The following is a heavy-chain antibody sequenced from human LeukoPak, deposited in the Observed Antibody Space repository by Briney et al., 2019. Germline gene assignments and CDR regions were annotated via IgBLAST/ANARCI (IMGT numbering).Heavy chain of an antibody. CDR3: AAVPNANAWYWDDAFDI. V-gene: IGHV1-58*02. D-gene: IGHD2-8*02. CDR1: GFTFTSSA. CDR2: IVVGSGNT. J-gene: IGHJ3*02. Sequence: ASVKVSCKASGFTFTSSAMQWVRQARGQRLEWIGWIVVGSGNTNYAQKFQERVTITRDMSTSTAYMELSSLTSDDTAVYYCAAVPNANAWYWDDAFDIWGQGTMVTVSS.